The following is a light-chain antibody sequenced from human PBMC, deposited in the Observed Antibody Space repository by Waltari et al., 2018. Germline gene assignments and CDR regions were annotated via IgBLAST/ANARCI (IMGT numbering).Light chain of an antibody. CDR2: AAS. J-gene: IGKJ1*01. Sequence: RITQSPSSSSASTGDSVTITCRPSQGISSYLAWYQQKPGKAPKVLIYAASTLQSGVPSRFSGSGSGTDFTLTISCLQSEDFAIYYCQQYYSNPATFGQGTKVEIK. CDR1: QGISSY. CDR3: QQYYSNPAT. V-gene: IGKV1-8*01.